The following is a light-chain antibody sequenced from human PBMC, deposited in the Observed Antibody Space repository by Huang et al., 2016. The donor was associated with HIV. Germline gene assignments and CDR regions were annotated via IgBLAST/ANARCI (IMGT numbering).Light chain of an antibody. J-gene: IGKJ2*01. CDR3: QQYASYSVT. CDR2: KAS. V-gene: IGKV1-5*03. CDR1: QNINTG. Sequence: DIQMTQSPSTLSASIGDRVTITCRASQNINTGLAWYQQKQGRAPKFLIYKASSLESGVPSRFSGSGSGTEFTLTINSLQPDDVATYYCQQYASYSVTFGQGTKVEIK.